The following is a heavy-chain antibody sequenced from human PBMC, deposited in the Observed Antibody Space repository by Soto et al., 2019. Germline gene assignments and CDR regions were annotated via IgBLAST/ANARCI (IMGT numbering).Heavy chain of an antibody. CDR1: GYTFTTYD. CDR3: ASTSTYPAYCGGDCYPDNWFDP. D-gene: IGHD2-21*02. V-gene: IGHV1-8*01. Sequence: ASVKVSCKASGYTFTTYDISWVRQATGQGLEWMGWMNPYSGNTGYAQKFQGRVTVTRNTSISTVYMELRSLRSDDTAVYYCASTSTYPAYCGGDCYPDNWFDPWGQGTLVTVSS. CDR2: MNPYSGNT. J-gene: IGHJ5*02.